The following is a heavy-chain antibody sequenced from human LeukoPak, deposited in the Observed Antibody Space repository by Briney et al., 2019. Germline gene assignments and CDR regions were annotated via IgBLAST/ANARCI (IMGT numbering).Heavy chain of an antibody. CDR2: ISGSGGST. CDR1: GFTFSSYG. V-gene: IGHV3-23*01. CDR3: GKDRDIVVVPGPRTGTDFDY. J-gene: IGHJ4*02. D-gene: IGHD2-2*01. Sequence: GGSLRLSCAASGFTFSSYGMSWVRQAPGKGLEWVSAISGSGGSTYYADSVKGRFTISRDNSKNTLYLQMNSLRAEDTAVYYCGKDRDIVVVPGPRTGTDFDYWGQGTLVTVSS.